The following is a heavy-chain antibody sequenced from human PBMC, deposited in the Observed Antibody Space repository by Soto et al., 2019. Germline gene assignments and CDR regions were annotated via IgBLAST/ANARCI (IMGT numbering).Heavy chain of an antibody. V-gene: IGHV1-2*02. D-gene: IGHD3-3*01. Sequence: ASVKVSCKASGYSFTGYYIHWVRQAPGQGLEWMGWINPQNGGTNYAQKFQGRVTMTRDTSINTAYVELSGLRSDDSAVFYCARSSALTISGIGAMDVWGQGAMVTVSS. CDR2: INPQNGGT. CDR3: ARSSALTISGIGAMDV. CDR1: GYSFTGYY. J-gene: IGHJ6*02.